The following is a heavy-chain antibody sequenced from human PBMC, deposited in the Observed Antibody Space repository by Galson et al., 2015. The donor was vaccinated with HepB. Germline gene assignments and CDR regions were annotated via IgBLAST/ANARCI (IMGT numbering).Heavy chain of an antibody. D-gene: IGHD3-16*01. J-gene: IGHJ6*02. CDR1: EFILSMYW. CDR2: IKEDGSEK. CDR3: AKGDVWGSAARNYGMDV. Sequence: SLRLSCAASEFILSMYWMNWVRQAPGKGLEWVANIKEDGSEKNYVDSVKGRFTIARDNAKNSLYLRTNSLRAEDTAVYYCAKGDVWGSAARNYGMDVWGQGTTVTVSS. V-gene: IGHV3-7*05.